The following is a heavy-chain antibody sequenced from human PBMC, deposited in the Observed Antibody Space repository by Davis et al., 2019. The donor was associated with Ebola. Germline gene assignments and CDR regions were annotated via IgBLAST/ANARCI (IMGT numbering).Heavy chain of an antibody. Sequence: MPSETLSLTCTVSGVSIGSSGYYWGYIRQPPGKGLEWIGSIYSSGSTYHNPSLKSRVTISVDTSKNQFSLKLSSVTAADTAVYYCARVAIDVLIPAGVAYYYYAMDVWGQGTTVTVSS. D-gene: IGHD2-2*01. V-gene: IGHV4-39*07. CDR2: IYSSGST. J-gene: IGHJ6*02. CDR3: ARVAIDVLIPAGVAYYYYAMDV. CDR1: GVSIGSSGYY.